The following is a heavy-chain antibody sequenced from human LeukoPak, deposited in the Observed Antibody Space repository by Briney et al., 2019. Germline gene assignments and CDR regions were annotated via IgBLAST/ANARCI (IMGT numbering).Heavy chain of an antibody. CDR1: GGSISSSSYL. Sequence: SETLSLTCTVSGGSISSSSYLWGWIRQPPGKGLEWIGSIYYSGSTYYNPSLESRVTISLDTSKIQFSLKLRFVTAADTAVYYCARGWRLEWVPSGVHDYWGQGTLVTVSS. V-gene: IGHV4-39*01. CDR3: ARGWRLEWVPSGVHDY. CDR2: IYYSGST. D-gene: IGHD5-12*01. J-gene: IGHJ4*02.